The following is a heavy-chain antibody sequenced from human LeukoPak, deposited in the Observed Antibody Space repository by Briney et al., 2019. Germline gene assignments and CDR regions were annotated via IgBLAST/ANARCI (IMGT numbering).Heavy chain of an antibody. D-gene: IGHD3-3*01. CDR3: AREGFLEPYYYYGMDV. Sequence: GGSLTLSCSASAFTFSDYYMSWLRHAPGKGLEWVSYISSSGSTIYYADSVKGRFTIARDNAKNSLYLQMNSLRAEDTAVYYCAREGFLEPYYYYGMDVWGQATTVPVSS. CDR1: AFTFSDYY. V-gene: IGHV3-11*01. CDR2: ISSSGSTI. J-gene: IGHJ6*02.